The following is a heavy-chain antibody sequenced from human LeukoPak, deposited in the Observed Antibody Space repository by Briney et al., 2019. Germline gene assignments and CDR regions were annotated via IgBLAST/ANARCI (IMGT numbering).Heavy chain of an antibody. J-gene: IGHJ3*02. Sequence: GESLKISCKGSGYYFTSYWIAWVRQMPGKGLEWMGIIYPGDSDTRYSPAFQGQVTISADKSISTAYLQWSSLKASDTAMHYCATGRIAAVQAGFDIWGQGTMVTVSS. V-gene: IGHV5-51*01. CDR2: IYPGDSDT. D-gene: IGHD6-6*01. CDR3: ATGRIAAVQAGFDI. CDR1: GYYFTSYW.